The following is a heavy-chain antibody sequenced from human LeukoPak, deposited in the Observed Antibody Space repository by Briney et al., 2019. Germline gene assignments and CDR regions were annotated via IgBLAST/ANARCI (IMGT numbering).Heavy chain of an antibody. CDR2: INTDYGNT. Sequence: ASVKVSCKASGYTFNTYGISWVRQAPGQRPEWMGWINTDYGNTKYAQKFQGRVTMTTDTSTSTAYMELSSLRSDDSAVCYCARKGCTGDCFRFDPWGQGTLVTVSS. CDR1: GYTFNTYG. J-gene: IGHJ5*02. CDR3: ARKGCTGDCFRFDP. D-gene: IGHD2-21*02. V-gene: IGHV1-18*01.